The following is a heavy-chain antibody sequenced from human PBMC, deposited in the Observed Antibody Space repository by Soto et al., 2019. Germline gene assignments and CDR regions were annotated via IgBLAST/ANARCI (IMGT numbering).Heavy chain of an antibody. Sequence: EGSLRLSCAASGFTFSTYTMNWVRQAPGKGLEWVSSISSSSTFIYYADSVKGRFTISRDDAKNSLYLQMNSLRVEDTAVYYCTREGFHWYFDLWGRGTLVTVSS. CDR1: GFTFSTYT. V-gene: IGHV3-21*01. CDR3: TREGFHWYFDL. J-gene: IGHJ2*01. CDR2: ISSSSTFI.